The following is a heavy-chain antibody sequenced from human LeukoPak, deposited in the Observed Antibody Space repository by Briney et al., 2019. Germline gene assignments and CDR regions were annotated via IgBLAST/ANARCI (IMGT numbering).Heavy chain of an antibody. J-gene: IGHJ5*02. CDR3: AKDWITIFGVVTSRWFGP. D-gene: IGHD3-3*01. CDR2: ISGSGGST. CDR1: GFTFSSYA. Sequence: GGSLRLSCAASGFTFSSYAMSWVRQAPGKGLEWVSAISGSGGSTYYADSVKGRFTISRDNSKNTLYLQMNSLRAEDTAVYYCAKDWITIFGVVTSRWFGPWGQGTLVTVSS. V-gene: IGHV3-23*01.